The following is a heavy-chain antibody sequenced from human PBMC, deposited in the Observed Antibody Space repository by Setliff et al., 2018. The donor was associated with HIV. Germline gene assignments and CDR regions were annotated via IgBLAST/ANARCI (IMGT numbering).Heavy chain of an antibody. D-gene: IGHD6-6*01. Sequence: SVKVSCKASGGTFSSYAISWVRQAPGQGLEWMGGIIPIFGTANYAQKFQGRVTITADESTSTAYMELSSLRSEDTAVYYCASRGKSSIAARPYNWFDPWGQGTLVTVSS. CDR2: IIPIFGTA. V-gene: IGHV1-69*13. CDR1: GGTFSSYA. J-gene: IGHJ5*02. CDR3: ASRGKSSIAARPYNWFDP.